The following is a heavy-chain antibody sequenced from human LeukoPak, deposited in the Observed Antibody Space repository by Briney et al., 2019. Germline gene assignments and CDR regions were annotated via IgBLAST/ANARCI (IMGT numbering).Heavy chain of an antibody. D-gene: IGHD5-12*01. CDR2: IYTSGST. Sequence: PSETLSLTCTVSGGSISIYYWSWIRQPAGKGLEWIGRIYTSGSTNYNPSLKSRVTISVDTSKNQFSLKLSSVTAADTAVYYCARQVYSGYVSRWYGMDVWGQGTTVTVSS. V-gene: IGHV4-4*07. J-gene: IGHJ6*02. CDR1: GGSISIYY. CDR3: ARQVYSGYVSRWYGMDV.